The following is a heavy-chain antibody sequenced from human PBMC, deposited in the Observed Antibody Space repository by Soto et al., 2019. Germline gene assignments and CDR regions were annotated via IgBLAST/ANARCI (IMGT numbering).Heavy chain of an antibody. V-gene: IGHV3-7*01. J-gene: IGHJ3*02. CDR3: ATGPTPAFDI. Sequence: PGGSLRLSCVASGFPFGYYWMSWVRQAPGKGLEWLATIKMDASEKKYVDSVKGRFTMSRDNAKNSLYLQMDSLRTEDTAMYYCATGPTPAFDIWGLGTMVTVSS. CDR2: IKMDASEK. CDR1: GFPFGYYW. D-gene: IGHD2-15*01.